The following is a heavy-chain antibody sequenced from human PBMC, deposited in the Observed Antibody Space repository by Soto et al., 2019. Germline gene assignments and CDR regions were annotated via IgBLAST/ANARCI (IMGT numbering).Heavy chain of an antibody. D-gene: IGHD6-13*01. J-gene: IGHJ4*02. CDR3: ANSKAAAGIAMDY. CDR1: GFTFSSYA. Sequence: EVQLLESGGGLVQPGGYLRLSCAASGFTFSSYALSWVRLAPGKGLEWVSALSGSGAGTYYADSVKGRFTISRDNSKNALYRQMNSLTAEYTAVYYCANSKAAAGIAMDYWGQGTLVTVSS. CDR2: LSGSGAGT. V-gene: IGHV3-23*01.